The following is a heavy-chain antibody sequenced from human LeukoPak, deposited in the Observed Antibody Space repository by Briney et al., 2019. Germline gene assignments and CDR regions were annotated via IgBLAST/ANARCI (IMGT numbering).Heavy chain of an antibody. Sequence: SVKARFTISRDDSKNTLYLQMNALSPDDAAVYYCARGRDNSFDIWGQGTMVTVSS. CDR3: ARGRDNSFDI. J-gene: IGHJ3*02. V-gene: IGHV3-30*01. D-gene: IGHD3-9*01.